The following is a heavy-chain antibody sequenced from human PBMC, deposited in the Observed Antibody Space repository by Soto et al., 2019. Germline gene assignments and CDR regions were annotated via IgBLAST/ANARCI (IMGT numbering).Heavy chain of an antibody. D-gene: IGHD4-17*01. CDR2: ISYSGST. CDR1: AGSISSYY. J-gene: IGHJ4*02. CDR3: ARAAPYGDYALNY. Sequence: SETLSLTCTVSAGSISSYYWIWIRQPQGTGLEWIGYISYSGSTNYNPSLKRRPTISVDTSKTQFSLKLRAVTAADTAVYYCARAAPYGDYALNYWGQVTLVTVSS. V-gene: IGHV4-59*01.